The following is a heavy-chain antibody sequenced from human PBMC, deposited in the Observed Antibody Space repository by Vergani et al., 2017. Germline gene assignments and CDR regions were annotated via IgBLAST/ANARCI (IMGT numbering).Heavy chain of an antibody. D-gene: IGHD4-11*01. CDR2: IDHTGRP. CDR3: SCVNTETNGHLYYYYYMDV. Sequence: QVQLQQWGGGLLKPSETLSLTCVVNGGSFTSYHWTRIRQSPGEGLEWVGDIDHTGRPDYNPSLKSRLTMSVDKSRNKFSLTLNSVTATDTAIYFCSCVNTETNGHLYYYYYMDVWGQGTAVTVS. CDR1: GGSFTSYH. V-gene: IGHV4-34*01. J-gene: IGHJ6*03.